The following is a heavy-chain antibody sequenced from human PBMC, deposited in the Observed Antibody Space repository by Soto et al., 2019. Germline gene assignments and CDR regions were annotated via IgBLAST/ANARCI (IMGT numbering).Heavy chain of an antibody. CDR3: ATQAYCSGGSCYPDY. CDR1: GGTFSSYT. CDR2: IIPILGIA. V-gene: IGHV1-69*02. Sequence: QVQLVQSGAEVKKPRSSVKVSCKASGGTFSSYTISWVRQAPGQGLGWMGRIIPILGIANYAQKFQGRVTITADKSTSTAYMELSSLRSEDTAVYYCATQAYCSGGSCYPDYWGQGTLVTVSS. J-gene: IGHJ4*02. D-gene: IGHD2-15*01.